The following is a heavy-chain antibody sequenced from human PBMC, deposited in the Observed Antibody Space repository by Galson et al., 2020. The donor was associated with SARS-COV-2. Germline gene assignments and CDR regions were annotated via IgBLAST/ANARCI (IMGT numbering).Heavy chain of an antibody. CDR1: GYPFANYA. CDR2: INAGYGNT. D-gene: IGHD6-13*01. CDR3: ARQAAAMYYFDY. V-gene: IGHV1-3*01. Sequence: ASVKVSCKASGYPFANYAMHWVRQAPGQRLEWMGWINAGYGNTRYSQKFQGRVNIARDTSASTAYMELSDLDSEDTAVYYCARQAAAMYYFDYWGLGTLVTVSS. J-gene: IGHJ4*02.